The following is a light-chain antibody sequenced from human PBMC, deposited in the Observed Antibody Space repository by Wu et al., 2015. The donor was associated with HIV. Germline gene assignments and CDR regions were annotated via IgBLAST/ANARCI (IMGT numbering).Light chain of an antibody. CDR3: QQSYNTPWT. CDR1: QSIKQL. V-gene: IGKV1-39*01. J-gene: IGKJ1*01. CDR2: CI. Sequence: VTITXGQVQSIKQLFKLVSAETRESPKXPDLCCIQFAKWVPSRFSGSGSGTDFTLTISSLQPEDFATYYCQQSYNTPWTFGQGTKVEVK.